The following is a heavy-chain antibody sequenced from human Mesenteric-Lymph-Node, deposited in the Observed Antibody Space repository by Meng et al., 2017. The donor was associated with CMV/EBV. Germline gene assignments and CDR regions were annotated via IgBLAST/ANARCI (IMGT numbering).Heavy chain of an antibody. V-gene: IGHV3-20*04. Sequence: GGSLRLSCAASGFSFSDYGITWVRQAPGKGLEWVSGISWNSGSIGYADSVKGRFTISRDNAKNSLYLQMNSLRAEDTALYYCARMAIAAAGPDAFDIWGQGTMVTVSS. CDR1: GFSFSDYG. CDR3: ARMAIAAAGPDAFDI. CDR2: ISWNSGSI. D-gene: IGHD6-13*01. J-gene: IGHJ3*02.